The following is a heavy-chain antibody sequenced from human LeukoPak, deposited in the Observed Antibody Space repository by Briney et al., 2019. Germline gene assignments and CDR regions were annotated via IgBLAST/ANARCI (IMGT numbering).Heavy chain of an antibody. V-gene: IGHV1-46*01. D-gene: IGHD5-18*01. CDR1: GYTFTSYY. CDR2: INPSGGST. J-gene: IGHJ4*02. CDR3: ARDRELQLWLPEDY. Sequence: AASVRVSCKASGYTFTSYYMHWVRQAPGQGLEWMGIINPSGGSTSYAQKFQGRVTITADESTSTAYMELSSLRSEDTAVYYCARDRELQLWLPEDYWGQGTLVTVSS.